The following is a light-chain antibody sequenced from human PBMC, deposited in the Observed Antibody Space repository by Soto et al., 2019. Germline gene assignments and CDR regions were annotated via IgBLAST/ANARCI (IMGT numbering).Light chain of an antibody. J-gene: IGLJ1*01. CDR1: SSDVGNYNL. V-gene: IGLV2-23*01. Sequence: QSALTQPASVSGSPGQSITISCTGTSSDVGNYNLVSWYQQYPGKAPKLMIYEGGKRPSGVSNRFSGSKSGNTASLTISGLQAEDEADYYCCSYTDSSNYVFGTGTKLTVL. CDR2: EGG. CDR3: CSYTDSSNYV.